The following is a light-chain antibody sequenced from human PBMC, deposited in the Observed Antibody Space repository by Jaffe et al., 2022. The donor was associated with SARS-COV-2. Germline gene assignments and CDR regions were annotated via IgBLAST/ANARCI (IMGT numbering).Light chain of an antibody. Sequence: DIQMTQSPSSVSASVGDRVTITCRASQGISSWLGWFQQKPGKAPKLLIYAASRLRSGVPPRFSGSGSGTDFTLSISSLQPEDFATYYCQQANSFPSWTFGQGTKVEIK. CDR2: AAS. V-gene: IGKV1-12*02. CDR3: QQANSFPSWT. J-gene: IGKJ1*01. CDR1: QGISSW.